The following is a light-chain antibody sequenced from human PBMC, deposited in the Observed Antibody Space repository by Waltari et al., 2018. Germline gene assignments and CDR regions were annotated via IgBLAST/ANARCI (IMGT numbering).Light chain of an antibody. CDR3: QHLNSSPPL. J-gene: IGKJ4*02. Sequence: IQLTQSPSSLSASVGDRVTITCLASQGISYFLAWYQQKPGKAPKVLIYAASTLQSGVPSSFIGSGSGTDFTLAISSLQPEDFATYYCQHLNSSPPLFGGGTKVEIK. V-gene: IGKV1-9*01. CDR1: QGISYF. CDR2: AAS.